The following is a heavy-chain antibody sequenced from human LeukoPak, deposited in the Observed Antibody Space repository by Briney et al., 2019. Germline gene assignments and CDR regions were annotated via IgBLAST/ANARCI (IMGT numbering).Heavy chain of an antibody. V-gene: IGHV4-59*08. Sequence: SETLSLTCTVSGGSISSYFWSWIRQPPGKGLEWIGYIYYSGSTNYNPSLKSRVTISVDTSKNQFSLRLSSVTAADAAVYYCARHYYGSGSYQRYFDYWGQGTLVTVSS. J-gene: IGHJ4*02. CDR2: IYYSGST. D-gene: IGHD3-10*01. CDR1: GGSISSYF. CDR3: ARHYYGSGSYQRYFDY.